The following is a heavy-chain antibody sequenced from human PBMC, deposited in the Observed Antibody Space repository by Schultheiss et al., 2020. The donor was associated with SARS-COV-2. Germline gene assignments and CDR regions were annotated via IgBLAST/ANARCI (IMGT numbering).Heavy chain of an antibody. CDR2: INHSGST. J-gene: IGHJ6*04. CDR3: ARGGKYQRMDV. CDR1: GGSFSAYY. Sequence: SETLSLTCAVYGGSFSAYYWSWIRQPPGKGLEWIGEINHSGSTNYNPSLKSRVTISVDTSKNQFSLKLSSVTAADTAVYYCARGGKYQRMDVWGKGTTVTVSS. V-gene: IGHV4-34*01. D-gene: IGHD2-2*01.